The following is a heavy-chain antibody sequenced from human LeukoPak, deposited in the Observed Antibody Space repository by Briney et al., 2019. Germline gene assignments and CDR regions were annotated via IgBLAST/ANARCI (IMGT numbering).Heavy chain of an antibody. D-gene: IGHD2-2*01. CDR2: ISNNGRDK. V-gene: IGHV3-30*04. Sequence: QAGGSLRLSCIASGFTFSNYAMHWIRQAPGKRPEWVAFISNNGRDKNYADSVQGRFSISRDNAKNSLYLQMNSLRAEDTAVYYCARESGAVVPAAMHYYYGMDVWGKGTTVTVSS. CDR3: ARESGAVVPAAMHYYYGMDV. CDR1: GFTFSNYA. J-gene: IGHJ6*04.